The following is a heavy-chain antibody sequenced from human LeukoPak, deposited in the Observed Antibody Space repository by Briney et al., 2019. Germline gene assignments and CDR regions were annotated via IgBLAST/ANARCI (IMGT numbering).Heavy chain of an antibody. CDR2: IIPIFGTA. CDR3: AREGDTAMGPDYYYYGMDV. V-gene: IGHV1-69*13. CDR1: GGTFSSYA. D-gene: IGHD5-18*01. J-gene: IGHJ6*02. Sequence: SVKVSCTASGGTFSSYAISWVRQAPGQGLEWMGGIIPIFGTANYAQKFHGRVTITADESTSTAYMELSSLRSEDTAVYYCAREGDTAMGPDYYYYGMDVWGQGTTVTVSS.